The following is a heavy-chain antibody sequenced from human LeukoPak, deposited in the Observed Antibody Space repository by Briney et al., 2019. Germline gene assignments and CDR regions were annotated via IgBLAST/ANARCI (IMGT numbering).Heavy chain of an antibody. D-gene: IGHD1-26*01. V-gene: IGHV1-69*06. CDR2: IIPIFGTT. CDR1: GGTFSSYA. J-gene: IGHJ4*02. Sequence: ASVKVSCKASGGTFSSYAISWVRQAPGQGLEWMGGIIPIFGTTNYAQKFQGRVTITADKSTSTAYMELSSLRSEDTAVYYCARTKRGSPDGFDCWGQGTLVTVSS. CDR3: ARTKRGSPDGFDC.